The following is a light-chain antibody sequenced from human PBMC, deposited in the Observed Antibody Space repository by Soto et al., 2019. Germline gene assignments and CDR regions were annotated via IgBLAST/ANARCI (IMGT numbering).Light chain of an antibody. CDR3: QQSYTRWT. CDR1: QSISSY. V-gene: IGKV1-39*01. J-gene: IGKJ1*01. Sequence: DIQMTQSPSSLSASVGDRVTITCRASQSISSYLNWYQQKPGKAPKLLIYAASSLQSGVPSRFSGDGSGTDFTLTISSLQPEDFATYYCQQSYTRWTFGQGTKVEIK. CDR2: AAS.